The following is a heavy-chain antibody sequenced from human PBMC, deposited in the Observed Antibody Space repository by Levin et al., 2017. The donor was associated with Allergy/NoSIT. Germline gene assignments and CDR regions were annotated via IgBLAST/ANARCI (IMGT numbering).Heavy chain of an antibody. V-gene: IGHV3-23*01. CDR1: GFTFSNYA. CDR2: ISGSGGAT. Sequence: GGSLRLSCAASGFTFSNYAMTWVRQAPGKGLEWVSSISGSGGATYYANSVKGRFTISRDNSKSTLYLQMNGLRADDTAGYVCANGGLAGTGIYYYGLDVWGQGTTVTVSS. D-gene: IGHD6-13*01. CDR3: ANGGLAGTGIYYYGLDV. J-gene: IGHJ6*02.